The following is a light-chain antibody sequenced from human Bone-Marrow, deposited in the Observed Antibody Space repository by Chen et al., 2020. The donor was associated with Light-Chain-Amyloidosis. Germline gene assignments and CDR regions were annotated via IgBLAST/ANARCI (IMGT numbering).Light chain of an antibody. Sequence: QSVLTQPPSGAGTPGQQVTISCSGRSSNIGSNTVNWYQQLPGTAPKLLIYSNNQRPSGVPDRFSGSKSGTSASLAISGLQSEDEADYYCAAWDDSLNGRVVFGGGTKLTVL. CDR1: SSNIGSNT. CDR3: AAWDDSLNGRVV. CDR2: SNN. J-gene: IGLJ2*01. V-gene: IGLV1-44*01.